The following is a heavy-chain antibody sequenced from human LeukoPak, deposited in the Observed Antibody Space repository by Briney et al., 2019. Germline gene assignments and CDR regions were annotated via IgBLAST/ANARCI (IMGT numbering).Heavy chain of an antibody. D-gene: IGHD1-26*01. J-gene: IGHJ6*03. CDR2: IYYSGST. V-gene: IGHV4-30-4*07. Sequence: SQTLSLTCVVSGGSISSGGYSWTWIRQPPGKGLEWIGHIYYSGSTYYNPSLKSRVTISVDTSKNQFSLKLSSMTAADTAVYYCARVLGAGHYYYYYYMDVWGKGTTVTVSS. CDR1: GGSISSGGYS. CDR3: ARVLGAGHYYYYYYMDV.